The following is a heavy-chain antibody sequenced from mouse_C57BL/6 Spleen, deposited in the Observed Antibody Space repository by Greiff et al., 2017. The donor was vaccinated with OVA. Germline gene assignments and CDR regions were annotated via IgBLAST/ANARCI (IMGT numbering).Heavy chain of an antibody. CDR1: GSTFTEYT. D-gene: IGHD1-1*01. CDR3: ARHDPADITTVVARDYYYMDY. J-gene: IGHJ4*01. CDR2: FYPGSGSI. Sequence: VQLQQSGAELAKPGASVKLSCKASGSTFTEYTMHWVKQRSGQGLEWIGWFYPGSGSIKYNEKFKDKATLTADKSSRTAYMDLSRLTTDDTAVYFCARHDPADITTVVARDYYYMDYWGQGTSLTVSS. V-gene: IGHV1-62-2*01.